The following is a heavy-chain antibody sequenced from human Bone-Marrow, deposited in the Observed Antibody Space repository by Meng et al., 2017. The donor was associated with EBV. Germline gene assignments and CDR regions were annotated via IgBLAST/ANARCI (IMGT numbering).Heavy chain of an antibody. CDR2: INHSGST. V-gene: IGHV4-34*01. Sequence: HVLCPRGGVGLLNLPWPLSLTCPVYGGSFRGYYWSWIRQPPGKGLEWIGEINHSGSTNYNPSLKSRVTISVDTSKNQFSLKLSSVTAADTAVYYCARVRSVATITLFDYWGQGTLVTVSS. CDR1: GGSFRGYY. J-gene: IGHJ4*02. D-gene: IGHD5-24*01. CDR3: ARVRSVATITLFDY.